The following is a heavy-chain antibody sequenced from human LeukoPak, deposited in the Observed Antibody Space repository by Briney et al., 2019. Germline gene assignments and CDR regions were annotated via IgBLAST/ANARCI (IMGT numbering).Heavy chain of an antibody. CDR3: ARDRQSVYPDY. J-gene: IGHJ4*02. V-gene: IGHV3-33*01. CDR2: IWYDGSNQ. Sequence: GGSLRLSCAASGFTFRSHGMHWVRQAPGKGLEWVAVIWYDGSNQYYADSVKGRFTISRDNSKNTLFLQMNSLRAEDTAVYFCARDRQSVYPDYWGQGTLVIVSS. D-gene: IGHD3-16*02. CDR1: GFTFRSHG.